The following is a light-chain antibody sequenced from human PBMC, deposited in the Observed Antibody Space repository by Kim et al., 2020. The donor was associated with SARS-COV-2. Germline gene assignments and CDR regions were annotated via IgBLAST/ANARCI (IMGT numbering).Light chain of an antibody. CDR1: KLGDKY. V-gene: IGLV3-1*01. J-gene: IGLJ2*01. Sequence: VSVSPGQTASITCSGDKLGDKYVSWYQQKPGQSPILVIYEDIKRPSGIPERFSGSNTGNTATLTISGTQAMDEADYYWQAWDSSTVFGGGTQLTVL. CDR3: QAWDSSTV. CDR2: EDI.